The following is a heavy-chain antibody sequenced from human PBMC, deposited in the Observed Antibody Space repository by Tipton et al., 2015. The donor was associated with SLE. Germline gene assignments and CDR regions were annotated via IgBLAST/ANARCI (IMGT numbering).Heavy chain of an antibody. CDR3: ARVGDYYNSGSRVFDH. Sequence: SLRLSCAASGFTVSSNYMNWVRQAPGKGLEWVSVIYSGGNTNYADSVKGRFTISRDNSKNMLYLQMNSLRTEDTAVYFCARVGDYYNSGSRVFDHWGQGILVTVSS. D-gene: IGHD3-10*01. CDR1: GFTVSSNY. V-gene: IGHV3-53*05. CDR2: IYSGGNT. J-gene: IGHJ4*02.